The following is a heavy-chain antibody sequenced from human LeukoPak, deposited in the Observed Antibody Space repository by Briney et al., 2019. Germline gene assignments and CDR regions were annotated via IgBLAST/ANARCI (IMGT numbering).Heavy chain of an antibody. CDR3: ARGGVYSSGSYYLYYFDY. D-gene: IGHD6-19*01. V-gene: IGHV3-66*02. CDR1: GFSVSTKY. CDR2: IYSGGTT. J-gene: IGHJ4*02. Sequence: QAGGSLRLSCAVSGFSVSTKYMSWVRQAPGKGLEWVSVIYSGGTTYYADSVKGRFTISRDNSKNTLYLQMDSLRAEDTAVYYCARGGVYSSGSYYLYYFDYWGQGALVTVSS.